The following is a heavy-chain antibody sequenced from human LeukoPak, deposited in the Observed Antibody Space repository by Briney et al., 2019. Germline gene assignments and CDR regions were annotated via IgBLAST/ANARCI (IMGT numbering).Heavy chain of an antibody. CDR1: GFTFSSYA. CDR3: ARDREDCSSTSCYDPAFDI. Sequence: GGSLRLSCAASGFTFSSYAMSWVRQAPGKGLEWVAVISYDGSNKYYADSVKGRFTISRDNSKNTLYLQMNSLRAEDTAVYYCARDREDCSSTSCYDPAFDIWGQGTMVTVSS. D-gene: IGHD2-2*01. V-gene: IGHV3-30*04. CDR2: ISYDGSNK. J-gene: IGHJ3*02.